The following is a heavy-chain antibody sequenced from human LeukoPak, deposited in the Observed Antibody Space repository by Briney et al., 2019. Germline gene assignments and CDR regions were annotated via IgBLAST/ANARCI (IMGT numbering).Heavy chain of an antibody. V-gene: IGHV4-39*01. D-gene: IGHD2-15*01. CDR3: ARQRGYCSGGSCYGMFDY. CDR2: IYYSGSI. J-gene: IGHJ4*02. Sequence: SETLSLTCTVSGGSISSSNYYWGWIRQPPGKGLEWIGSIYYSGSIYYNPSLKSRVTISVDTSKNQFSLKLTSVTAVDTAVYYCARQRGYCSGGSCYGMFDYWGQGTLVTVSS. CDR1: GGSISSSNYY.